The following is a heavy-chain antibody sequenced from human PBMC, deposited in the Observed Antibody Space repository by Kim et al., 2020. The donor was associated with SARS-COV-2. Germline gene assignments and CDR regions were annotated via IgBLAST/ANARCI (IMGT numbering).Heavy chain of an antibody. Sequence: GGSLRLSCAASGFTFSSYGMHWVRQAPGKGLEWVAVIWYDGSNKYYADSVKGRFTISRDNSKNTLYLQMNSLRAEDTAVYYCARNSEYCGGDCYLGGFDSWGQGTLVTVSS. CDR1: GFTFSSYG. D-gene: IGHD2-21*02. CDR3: ARNSEYCGGDCYLGGFDS. CDR2: IWYDGSNK. V-gene: IGHV3-33*01. J-gene: IGHJ4*02.